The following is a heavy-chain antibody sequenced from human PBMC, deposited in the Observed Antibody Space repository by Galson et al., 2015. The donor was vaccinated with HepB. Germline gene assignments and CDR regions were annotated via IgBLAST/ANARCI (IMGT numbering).Heavy chain of an antibody. CDR3: ARDNRGYTSSSQLYY. J-gene: IGHJ4*02. CDR2: ISHDGST. Sequence: ETLSLTCTVPAYFINSGYYWGWIRQPPGKGLEGLGSISHDGSTRYHPSRKSRVTISVDTSKNQLSLRLKSVTAADTAVYYCARDNRGYTSSSQLYYWGQGTLVTVSS. V-gene: IGHV4-38-2*02. D-gene: IGHD6-6*01. CDR1: AYFINSGYY.